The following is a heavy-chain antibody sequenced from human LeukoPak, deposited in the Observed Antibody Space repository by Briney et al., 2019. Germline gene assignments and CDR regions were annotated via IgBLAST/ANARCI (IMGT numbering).Heavy chain of an antibody. CDR3: AGDRGVDYYYYGMDV. D-gene: IGHD3-10*01. J-gene: IGHJ6*02. V-gene: IGHV3-30*04. Sequence: GGSLRLSCAASGFTFSSYAMRWVRQAPGKGLEWVAVISYDGSNKYYADSVKGRFTISRDNAKNSLYLQMNSLRAEDTAVYYCAGDRGVDYYYYGMDVWGQGTTVTVSS. CDR2: ISYDGSNK. CDR1: GFTFSSYA.